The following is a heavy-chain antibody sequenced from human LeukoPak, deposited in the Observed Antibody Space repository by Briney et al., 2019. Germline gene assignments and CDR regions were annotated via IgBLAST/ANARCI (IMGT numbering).Heavy chain of an antibody. CDR1: GFTFSRHG. J-gene: IGHJ4*02. V-gene: IGHV3-30*02. CDR2: IRYGGSDN. Sequence: GGSLRFSCAAAGFTFSRHGMHWVRQAPGKGLEWVAFIRYGGSDNYYADSVKGRFTISRDNSKNKLYLQMNSLRAEDTAVYYCAKDSSGIAAAAMSWGQGTLVTVSS. D-gene: IGHD6-13*01. CDR3: AKDSSGIAAAAMS.